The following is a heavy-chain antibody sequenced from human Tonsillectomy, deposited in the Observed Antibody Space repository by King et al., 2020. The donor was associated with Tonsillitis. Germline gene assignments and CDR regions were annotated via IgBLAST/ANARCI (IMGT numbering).Heavy chain of an antibody. CDR1: GFSVSRNY. J-gene: IGHJ6*02. Sequence: VQLVESGGGLIQPGGSLRLSCAASGFSVSRNYMSWVRQAPGKGLEWVSVMYNGGSTFYADSVKGRFTISRDNPKNTLYLQMNSLRADDTAVYYCASARDYFYGMDVWGQGTTVTVSS. D-gene: IGHD3-10*01. V-gene: IGHV3-53*01. CDR2: MYNGGST. CDR3: ASARDYFYGMDV.